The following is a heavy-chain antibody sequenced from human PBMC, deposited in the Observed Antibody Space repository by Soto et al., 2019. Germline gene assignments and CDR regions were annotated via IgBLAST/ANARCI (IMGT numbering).Heavy chain of an antibody. V-gene: IGHV1-46*03. D-gene: IGHD6-13*01. J-gene: IGHJ4*02. Sequence: QVQLVQSGAEVKKPGASVKVSCKASGYTFTSYYMHWVRQAPGQGLEWMGIINPSGGSTSYAQKFQGRVTMTRDKSTRTVYMELSSLRSEDTAVYYCASDCSSSWSHLCYWGQGTLVTVSS. CDR2: INPSGGST. CDR3: ASDCSSSWSHLCY. CDR1: GYTFTSYY.